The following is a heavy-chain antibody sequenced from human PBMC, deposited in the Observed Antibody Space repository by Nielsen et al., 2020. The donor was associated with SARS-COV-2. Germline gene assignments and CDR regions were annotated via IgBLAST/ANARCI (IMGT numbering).Heavy chain of an antibody. CDR1: GFTFSSYG. D-gene: IGHD3-10*01. CDR3: ARGITMVRGVVYYFDY. J-gene: IGHJ4*02. V-gene: IGHV3-33*08. Sequence: GESLKISCAASGFTFSSYGMHWVRQAPGKGLEWVAVIWYDGSNKYYADSVKGRFTISRDNSKNTLYLQMNSLRAEDPAVYYCARGITMVRGVVYYFDYWGQGTLVTVSS. CDR2: IWYDGSNK.